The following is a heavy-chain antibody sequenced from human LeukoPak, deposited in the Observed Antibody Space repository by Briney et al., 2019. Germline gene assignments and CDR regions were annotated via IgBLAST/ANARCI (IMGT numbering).Heavy chain of an antibody. CDR1: GGSFSGYY. CDR2: INHSGST. V-gene: IGHV4-34*01. CDR3: ARAPAMNTIAARSRFDP. Sequence: SETLSLTCAVYGGSFSGYYWSWIRQPPGKGLEWIGEINHSGSTNYNPSLKSRVTISVDTSKNQFSLKLSSVTAADTAVYYCARAPAMNTIAARSRFDPWGQGTLVTVSS. J-gene: IGHJ5*02. D-gene: IGHD6-6*01.